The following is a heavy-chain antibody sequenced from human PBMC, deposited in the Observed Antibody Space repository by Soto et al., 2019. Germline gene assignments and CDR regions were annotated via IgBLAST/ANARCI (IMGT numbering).Heavy chain of an antibody. Sequence: ASVKVSCKTSGYTFNTYSINWVRQAPGQGLELMGWISAYDGKTTYAEKFQGRVTLTTDTSTSTAYMELRSLRSDDTAIYYCARDPHEFWTSYWFDPWGQGTPVTVSS. J-gene: IGHJ5*02. CDR2: ISAYDGKT. CDR1: GYTFNTYS. V-gene: IGHV1-18*01. D-gene: IGHD3-3*01. CDR3: ARDPHEFWTSYWFDP.